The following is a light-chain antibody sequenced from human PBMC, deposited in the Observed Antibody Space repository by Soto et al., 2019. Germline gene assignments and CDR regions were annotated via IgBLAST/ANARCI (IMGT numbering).Light chain of an antibody. CDR1: SNDVGNYKL. CDR2: EDT. CDR3: CSYAGVDIPMV. V-gene: IGLV2-23*01. J-gene: IGLJ3*02. Sequence: QSALTQPASVSGSPGQSITISCTGTSNDVGNYKLVSWYQQHPDKAPKLIIYEDTNRPSGISDRFSGSKSGNTASQTISGLQAEDDADYYCCSYAGVDIPMVFGGGTNLTVL.